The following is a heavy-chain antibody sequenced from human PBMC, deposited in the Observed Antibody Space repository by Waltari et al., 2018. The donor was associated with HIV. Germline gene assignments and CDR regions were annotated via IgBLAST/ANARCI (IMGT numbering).Heavy chain of an antibody. D-gene: IGHD2-21*02. V-gene: IGHV3-48*03. CDR2: ISGSGSTI. CDR3: AGNGRHGVTKRGNAFDL. Sequence: EVQLVESGGGAVQPGGSLRLSCVASRFTFSNYEMNWVRQAPGKDVEWISYISGSGSTIFYSDSVKGRFTISRNNANNSVYIRMNYLTAEDTAIYYCAGNGRHGVTKRGNAFDLWGQGTMVTVSP. CDR1: RFTFSNYE. J-gene: IGHJ3*01.